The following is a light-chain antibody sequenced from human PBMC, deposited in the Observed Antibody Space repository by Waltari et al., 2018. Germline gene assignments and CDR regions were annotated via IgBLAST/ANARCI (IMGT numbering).Light chain of an antibody. V-gene: IGKV3-20*01. J-gene: IGKJ1*01. CDR2: HAS. CDR1: QSVSKY. Sequence: EIVLTHAPGTLSLSPGERATLSCRASQSVSKYLAWYQQKPGQAPRLLIYHASTRAAGIPDRFSGSGYGTDFSLTISRLEAEDFAVYYCQHYVSLPATFGQGTKVEIK. CDR3: QHYVSLPAT.